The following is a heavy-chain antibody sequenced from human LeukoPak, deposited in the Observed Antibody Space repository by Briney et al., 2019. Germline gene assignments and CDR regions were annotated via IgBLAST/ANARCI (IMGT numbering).Heavy chain of an antibody. CDR1: GYTFTSYD. D-gene: IGHD3-10*01. Sequence: ASVKVSCKASGYTFTSYDINWVRQATGQGLEWMGWMNPNSGNTGYAQKFQGRVSMTRKTSISTAYMELSSLRSEDTAVYYCARDLGPDGSGSQWGQGTLVTVSS. CDR2: MNPNSGNT. CDR3: ARDLGPDGSGSQ. J-gene: IGHJ4*02. V-gene: IGHV1-8*01.